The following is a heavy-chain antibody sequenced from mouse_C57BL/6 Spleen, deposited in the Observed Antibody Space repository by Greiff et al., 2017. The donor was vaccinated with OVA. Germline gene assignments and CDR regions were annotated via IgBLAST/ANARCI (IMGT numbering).Heavy chain of an antibody. CDR1: GYTFTSYW. J-gene: IGHJ1*03. Sequence: VQLQQSGAELVKPGASVKLSCKASGYTFTSYWMHWVKQRPGQGLEWIGMIHPNSGSTNYNEKFKSKATLTVDKSSSTAYMQLSSLTSEDSAVYYCARGGLGGRYFDVWGTGTTVTVSS. CDR2: IHPNSGST. CDR3: ARGGLGGRYFDV. D-gene: IGHD4-1*01. V-gene: IGHV1-64*01.